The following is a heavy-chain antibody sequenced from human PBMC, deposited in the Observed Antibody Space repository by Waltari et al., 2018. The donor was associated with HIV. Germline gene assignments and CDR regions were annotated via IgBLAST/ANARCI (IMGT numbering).Heavy chain of an antibody. V-gene: IGHV2-70*15. CDR1: GFSLSTSGMC. D-gene: IGHD3-22*01. CDR3: ARIRTIVVAGPAYYFDY. J-gene: IGHJ4*02. Sequence: QVTLRESGPALVKPTQTLTLTCTFSGFSLSTSGMCVGWIRQPPGKALEWLARIDWNDDKYFSTSLKTRLTTSKDTSKNRLVLTMTNMDPLDTATYYCARIRTIVVAGPAYYFDYWGQGTLVTVSS. CDR2: IDWNDDK.